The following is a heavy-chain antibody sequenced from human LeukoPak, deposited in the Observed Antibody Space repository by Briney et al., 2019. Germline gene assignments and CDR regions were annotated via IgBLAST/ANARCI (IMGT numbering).Heavy chain of an antibody. V-gene: IGHV3-7*01. CDR2: IKQDGSEK. J-gene: IGHJ4*02. D-gene: IGHD3-22*01. CDR3: ARVVDYDSRDY. Sequence: GGSLRLSCAASGFTFSSYWMSWVRQAPGKGLEWVANIKQDGSEKYYVDSVKGRFTISRDNAKNSLHLQMNSLRAEDTAVYYCARVVDYDSRDYWGQGTLVTVSS. CDR1: GFTFSSYW.